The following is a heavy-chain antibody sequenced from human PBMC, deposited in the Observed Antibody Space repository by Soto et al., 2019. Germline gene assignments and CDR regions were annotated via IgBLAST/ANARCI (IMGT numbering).Heavy chain of an antibody. CDR3: ARGKHIRDSSVFYFDY. CDR1: GYTFTSYY. Sequence: ASVKVSCKASGYTFTSYYMHWVRQAPGQGLEWMGIINPSGGSTSYAQKFQGRVTMTRDTSTSTVYTELSSLRSEDTAVYYCARGKHIRDSSVFYFDYWGQGTLVTVSS. J-gene: IGHJ4*02. D-gene: IGHD3-22*01. V-gene: IGHV1-46*01. CDR2: INPSGGST.